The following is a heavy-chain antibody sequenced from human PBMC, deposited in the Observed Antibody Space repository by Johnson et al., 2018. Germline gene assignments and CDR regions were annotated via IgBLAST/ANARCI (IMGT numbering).Heavy chain of an antibody. CDR2: IYPGDSDT. D-gene: IGHD3-10*01. CDR1: W. CDR3: ARTITMVRGVIIHAFDI. V-gene: IGHV5-51*01. Sequence: WICWVRQMPGKSLEWMGIIYPGDSDTRYSPSFQGQVTISADKSISTAYLQWSSLKASDTAMYYCARTITMVRGVIIHAFDIWGQGTMGTVSS. J-gene: IGHJ3*02.